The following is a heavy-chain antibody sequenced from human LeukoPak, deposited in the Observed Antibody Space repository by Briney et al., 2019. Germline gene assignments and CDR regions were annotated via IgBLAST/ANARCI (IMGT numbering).Heavy chain of an antibody. CDR3: ARQQLDSNSGDDY. D-gene: IGHD6-6*01. Sequence: PSETLSLTCDVSGGSLTPYYWNWIRQTPGKGMEWIGLIQGGGSAYYNPSLKSRLPILVDMSKNQVSLRLNSVTAADTAVYYCARQQLDSNSGDDYWGQGTLVTVSS. CDR2: IQGGGSA. J-gene: IGHJ4*02. CDR1: GGSLTPYY. V-gene: IGHV4-59*08.